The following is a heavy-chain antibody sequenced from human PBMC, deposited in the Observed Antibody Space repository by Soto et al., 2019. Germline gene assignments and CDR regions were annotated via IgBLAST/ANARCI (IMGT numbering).Heavy chain of an antibody. D-gene: IGHD3-22*01. Sequence: ASVKVSCTASGYTFTGYAIHWVRHAPGQRLEWMGWVNAGNGDTKYSQKFKGRVPITRDTSAGTDYMELSSLRSEDTAAYYCARDYDSSGYYQKIFDYWGQGTPVTVS. CDR2: VNAGNGDT. V-gene: IGHV1-3*01. CDR3: ARDYDSSGYYQKIFDY. CDR1: GYTFTGYA. J-gene: IGHJ4*02.